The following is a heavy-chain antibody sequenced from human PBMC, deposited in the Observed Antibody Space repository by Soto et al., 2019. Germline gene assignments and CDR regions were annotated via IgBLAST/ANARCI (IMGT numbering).Heavy chain of an antibody. D-gene: IGHD2-8*01. CDR2: IIPIFGTA. V-gene: IGHV1-69*01. CDR3: AGELYCTNGVCPETNYYYCYGMDV. J-gene: IGHJ6*02. Sequence: QVQLVQSGAEVKKPGSSVKVSCKASGGTFSSYAISWVRQAPGQGLEWMGGIIPIFGTANYAQKFQGRVTITADESTSTAYMELSSLRSEDTAVYYCAGELYCTNGVCPETNYYYCYGMDVWGQGTTVTVSS. CDR1: GGTFSSYA.